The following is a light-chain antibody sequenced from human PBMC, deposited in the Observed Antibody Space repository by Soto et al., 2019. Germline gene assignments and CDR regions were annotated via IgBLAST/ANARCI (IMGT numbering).Light chain of an antibody. V-gene: IGLV1-44*01. Sequence: QSVLTHPPSASGTPGQRVTIACSGSSSNIGSNTVNWYKQLPGTAPKLLIYSNNQRPSGVTDRFSGSKSGTSASLAISGLQSEDEADYYCAAWDDSLNGRVFGGGTKVTVL. J-gene: IGLJ3*02. CDR1: SSNIGSNT. CDR2: SNN. CDR3: AAWDDSLNGRV.